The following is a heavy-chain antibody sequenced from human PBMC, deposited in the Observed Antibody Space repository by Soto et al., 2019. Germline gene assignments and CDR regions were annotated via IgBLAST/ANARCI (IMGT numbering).Heavy chain of an antibody. CDR2: IYYSGST. J-gene: IGHJ3*02. D-gene: IGHD3-3*02. Sequence: QLQLQESGPGLVKPSETLSLTCTVSDGSISSSSYYWGWIRQPPEKGLEWIGSIYYSGSTYYNPSLKSRVTISVDTSKNQFSLNLSSVTAADTAVYYSARPLVLAATPNDPSDIWGQGTVVTVSS. V-gene: IGHV4-39*01. CDR3: ARPLVLAATPNDPSDI. CDR1: DGSISSSSYY.